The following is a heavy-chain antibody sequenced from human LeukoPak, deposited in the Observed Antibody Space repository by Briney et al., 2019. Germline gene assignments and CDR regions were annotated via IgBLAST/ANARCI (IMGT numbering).Heavy chain of an antibody. CDR3: ARDRNPLYSGYVDGMDV. Sequence: GGSLRLSCAASGFTFSDYYMSWIRQAPGKGLEWVSYISSSGSTIYYADSVKGRFTISRDNAKNSLYLQMNSLRAEDTAVYYCARDRNPLYSGYVDGMDVWGQGTTVTVSS. CDR1: GFTFSDYY. V-gene: IGHV3-11*01. CDR2: ISSSGSTI. J-gene: IGHJ6*02. D-gene: IGHD5-12*01.